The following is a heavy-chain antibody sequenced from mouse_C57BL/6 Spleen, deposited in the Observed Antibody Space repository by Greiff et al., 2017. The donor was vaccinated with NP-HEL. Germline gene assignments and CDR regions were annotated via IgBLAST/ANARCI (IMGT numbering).Heavy chain of an antibody. CDR1: GYTFTSYD. Sequence: VQLQQSGPELVKPGASVKLSCKASGYTFTSYDINWVKQRPGQGLEWIGWIYPRDGSTKYNETFKGKATLTVDTSSSTAYMELHSLTSEDSAVYFCARSRDGYYGGSMDYWGQGTSVTVSS. V-gene: IGHV1-85*01. J-gene: IGHJ4*01. CDR2: IYPRDGST. CDR3: ARSRDGYYGGSMDY. D-gene: IGHD2-3*01.